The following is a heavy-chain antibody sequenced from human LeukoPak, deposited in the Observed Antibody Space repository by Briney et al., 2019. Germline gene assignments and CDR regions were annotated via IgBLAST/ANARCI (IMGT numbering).Heavy chain of an antibody. V-gene: IGHV4-4*07. Sequence: SETLSLTCTVSGGSISSYYWSWIRQPAGRGLEWIGRIYASGSTSYNPSLRSRVSMSLETSKNQFSLKLSSVAAADTAVYYCASSYGGAIYYWGQGTLVTVSS. CDR3: ASSYGGAIYY. CDR2: IYASGST. J-gene: IGHJ4*02. CDR1: GGSISSYY. D-gene: IGHD3-10*01.